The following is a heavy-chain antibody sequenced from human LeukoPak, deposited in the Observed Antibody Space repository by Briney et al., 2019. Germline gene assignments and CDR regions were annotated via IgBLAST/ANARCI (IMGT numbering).Heavy chain of an antibody. Sequence: GGSLRLSCAASGSTFSSYWMSWVRQAPGKGLEWVANIKQDGSEKYYVDSVKGRFTISRDNAKNSLYLQMNSLRAEDTAVYYCARETPTEAYYYDSSGIPDYWGQGTLVTVSS. CDR2: IKQDGSEK. D-gene: IGHD3-22*01. CDR1: GSTFSSYW. CDR3: ARETPTEAYYYDSSGIPDY. J-gene: IGHJ4*02. V-gene: IGHV3-7*01.